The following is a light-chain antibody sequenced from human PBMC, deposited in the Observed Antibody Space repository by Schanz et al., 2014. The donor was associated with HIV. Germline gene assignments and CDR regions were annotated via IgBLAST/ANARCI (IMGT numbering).Light chain of an antibody. CDR1: SSDVGVYNY. CDR2: DVT. Sequence: QAALTQPASVSGSPGQSITISCTGTSSDVGVYNYVSWYQQHPGKAPKLMIYDVTNRPSGVSNRFSGSKSGNTASLTISGLQAEDEADYYCSSYTGSSSVIFGGGTKVTVL. CDR3: SSYTGSSSVI. V-gene: IGLV2-14*03. J-gene: IGLJ2*01.